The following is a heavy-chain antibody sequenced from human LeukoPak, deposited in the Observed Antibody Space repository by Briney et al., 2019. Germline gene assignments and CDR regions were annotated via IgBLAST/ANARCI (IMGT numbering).Heavy chain of an antibody. CDR1: GFTFSSYS. D-gene: IGHD6-19*01. J-gene: IGHJ4*02. Sequence: GGSLRLSCAASGFTFSSYSMNWVRQAPGKGLEWVSYISSSSSTIYYADSVKGRFTISRDNAKNSLYLQMNSLRAEDSAVYYCARGHVAGPRPYFDYWRQGTLVTVSS. V-gene: IGHV3-48*01. CDR3: ARGHVAGPRPYFDY. CDR2: ISSSSSTI.